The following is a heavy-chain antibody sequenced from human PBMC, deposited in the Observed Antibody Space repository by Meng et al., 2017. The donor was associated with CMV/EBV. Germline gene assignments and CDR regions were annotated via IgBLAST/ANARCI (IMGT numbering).Heavy chain of an antibody. CDR2: IYYSRST. D-gene: IGHD5-18*01. CDR3: ARDRGYSYGYGFDP. V-gene: IGHV4-59*01. Sequence: VSGGSISSYYWSWLRQPPGQGLEWIGYIYYSRSTNYNPSLESRVTVSVDTSKNQFSLKLSSVTAADTAVYYCARDRGYSYGYGFDPWGQGTLVTVSS. CDR1: GGSISSYY. J-gene: IGHJ5*02.